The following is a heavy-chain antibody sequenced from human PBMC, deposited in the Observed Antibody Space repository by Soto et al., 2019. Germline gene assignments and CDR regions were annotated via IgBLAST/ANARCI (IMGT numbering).Heavy chain of an antibody. CDR1: GDSISSADYY. D-gene: IGHD1-1*01. Sequence: SETLSLTCTVTGDSISSADYYWSWIRQTPGKGLEWIGHIFYSGTTYYNPSLKSRLTISVDTSKNHFSLRLTSVTAADTAVYYCARDLWVEPELYYYGMDVWGQGTTVTVSS. CDR3: ARDLWVEPELYYYGMDV. V-gene: IGHV4-30-4*01. CDR2: IFYSGTT. J-gene: IGHJ6*02.